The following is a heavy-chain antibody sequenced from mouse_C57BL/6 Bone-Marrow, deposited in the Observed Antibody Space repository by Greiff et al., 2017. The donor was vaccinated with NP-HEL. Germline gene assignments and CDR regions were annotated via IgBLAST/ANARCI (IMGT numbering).Heavy chain of an antibody. CDR1: GFNIKNTY. Sequence: EVQLQQSVAELVRPGASVKLSCTASGFNIKNTYMHWVKQRPEQGLEWIGRIDPANGNTKYAPKFQGKATITADTSSNTAYLQLSSLTSEDTAIYYCARSPITTVVPTYAMDYWGQGTSVTVSS. J-gene: IGHJ4*01. D-gene: IGHD1-1*01. CDR3: ARSPITTVVPTYAMDY. V-gene: IGHV14-3*01. CDR2: IDPANGNT.